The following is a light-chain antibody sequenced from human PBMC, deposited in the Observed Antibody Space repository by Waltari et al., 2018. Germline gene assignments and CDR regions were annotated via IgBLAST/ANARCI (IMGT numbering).Light chain of an antibody. CDR3: CSYAGSYVV. CDR2: DFS. V-gene: IGLV2-11*01. CDR1: SRDVGGYHY. J-gene: IGLJ2*01. Sequence: QSALTQPRPVSGSPGQSVTISCTGTSRDVGGYHYLSWYQQHQGKAPKLMIYDFSKRPSGVPDRFSGSKSGNTASLTISGLQAEDEADYYCCSYAGSYVVFGGGTKLTVL.